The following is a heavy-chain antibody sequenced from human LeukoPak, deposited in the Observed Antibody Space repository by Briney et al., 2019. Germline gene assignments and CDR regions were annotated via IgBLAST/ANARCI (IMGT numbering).Heavy chain of an antibody. V-gene: IGHV4-34*01. Sequence: SETLSLTCAVYGGSFSGYYWSWIRQPPGKGLEWIGEINHSGSTNYNPSLKSRVTISVDTSKNQFSLKLSSVTAADTAVYYCASQYCSGGSCYSNWFDPWGQGTLVTVSS. CDR1: GGSFSGYY. CDR2: INHSGST. CDR3: ASQYCSGGSCYSNWFDP. J-gene: IGHJ5*02. D-gene: IGHD2-15*01.